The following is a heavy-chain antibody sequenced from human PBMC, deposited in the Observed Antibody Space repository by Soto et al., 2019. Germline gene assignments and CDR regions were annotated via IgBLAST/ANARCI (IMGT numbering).Heavy chain of an antibody. CDR2: ITGGGDNT. CDR1: GFTFTSYA. J-gene: IGHJ4*02. D-gene: IGHD3-9*01. Sequence: EVQLLESGGDLVQPGGSLRLSCAASGFTFTSYAMSWIRQAPGKGLEWVSAITGGGDNTYYADSVKGGFTISRDNSKNTLSLQMNSLRAEDTAFYYCTQDGGSRDWLTVNWGQGTLVTVSS. CDR3: TQDGGSRDWLTVN. V-gene: IGHV3-23*01.